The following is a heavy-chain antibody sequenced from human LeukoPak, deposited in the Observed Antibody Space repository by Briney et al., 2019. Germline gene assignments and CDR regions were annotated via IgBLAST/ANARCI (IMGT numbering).Heavy chain of an antibody. CDR1: GGSISSGYW. V-gene: IGHV4-4*02. J-gene: IGHJ4*02. D-gene: IGHD2-15*01. Sequence: SGTLSLTCAVSGGSISSGYWWSWVRQPPMKGQEWIGEIIDSGSTNYNPSLKGRITISLDKTKNQFSLNVNSVTAADTAVYYCATYGPTSGGYTFEYWGQGILVTVSS. CDR2: IIDSGST. CDR3: ATYGPTSGGYTFEY.